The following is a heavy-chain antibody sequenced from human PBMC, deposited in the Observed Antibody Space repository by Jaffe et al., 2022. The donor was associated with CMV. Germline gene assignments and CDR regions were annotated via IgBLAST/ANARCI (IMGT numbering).Heavy chain of an antibody. CDR3: ARGPQDIVLMVYAMGAFDI. J-gene: IGHJ3*02. CDR2: IYYSGST. CDR1: GGSISSYY. V-gene: IGHV4-59*01. Sequence: QVQLQESGPGLVKPSETLSLTCTVSGGSISSYYWSWIRQPPGKGLEWIGYIYYSGSTNYNPSLKSRVTISVDTSKNQFSLKLSSVTAADTAVYYCARGPQDIVLMVYAMGAFDIWGQGTMVTVSS. D-gene: IGHD2-8*01.